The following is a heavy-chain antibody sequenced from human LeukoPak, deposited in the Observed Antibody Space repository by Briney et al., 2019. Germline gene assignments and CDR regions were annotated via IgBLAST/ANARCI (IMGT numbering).Heavy chain of an antibody. J-gene: IGHJ4*02. CDR3: VRDLFGYDFWSGYSGYFDY. Sequence: GASVKVSCKASGYTFTGYYMHWVRQAPGQGLEWMGWINPNSGGTNYAQKFQGRVTMTRDTSISTAYMELSRLRSDDTAVYYCVRDLFGYDFWSGYSGYFDYWGQGTLVTVSS. V-gene: IGHV1-2*02. D-gene: IGHD3-3*01. CDR1: GYTFTGYY. CDR2: INPNSGGT.